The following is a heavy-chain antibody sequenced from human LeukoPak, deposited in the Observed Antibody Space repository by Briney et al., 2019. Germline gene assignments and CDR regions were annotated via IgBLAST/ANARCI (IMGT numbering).Heavy chain of an antibody. Sequence: SQTLSLTCAISGDSVSSNSAAWNWIRQSSSRGLEWLGRTYYRSKWYNDYAVSVKSRITINPDTSKNQFSLQLNSVTPEDTAVYYCAREGQQLVRGGVDYWGQGTLVTVSS. CDR3: AREGQQLVRGGVDY. V-gene: IGHV6-1*01. CDR2: TYYRSKWYN. CDR1: GDSVSSNSAA. D-gene: IGHD6-13*01. J-gene: IGHJ4*02.